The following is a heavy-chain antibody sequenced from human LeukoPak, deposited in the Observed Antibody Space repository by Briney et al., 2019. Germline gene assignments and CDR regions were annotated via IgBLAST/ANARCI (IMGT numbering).Heavy chain of an antibody. J-gene: IGHJ4*02. CDR3: VKDANTGWSHYY. D-gene: IGHD6-19*01. CDR2: IRNDESDK. Sequence: GGALRLSWAASGFIFSYYGMHWVRQAPGKGLEGVAFIRNDESDKYYGDSVKGRFTISRDNSKNTLYLQMNSLRAEDTALFYCVKDANTGWSHYYWGQGTLVTVSS. V-gene: IGHV3-30*02. CDR1: GFIFSYYG.